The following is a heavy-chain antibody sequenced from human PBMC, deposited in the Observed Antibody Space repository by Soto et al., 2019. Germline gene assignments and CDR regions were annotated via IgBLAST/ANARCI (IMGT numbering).Heavy chain of an antibody. Sequence: SETLSLTCTVSGGSISSGDYYWSWIRQPPGKGLEWIGYIYYSGSTYYNPSLKSRVTISVDTSKNQFSLKLSSATAADTAVYYCAREVYNWHYYFDYWGQGTLVTVSS. V-gene: IGHV4-30-4*01. CDR2: IYYSGST. CDR3: AREVYNWHYYFDY. J-gene: IGHJ4*02. D-gene: IGHD1-7*01. CDR1: GGSISSGDYY.